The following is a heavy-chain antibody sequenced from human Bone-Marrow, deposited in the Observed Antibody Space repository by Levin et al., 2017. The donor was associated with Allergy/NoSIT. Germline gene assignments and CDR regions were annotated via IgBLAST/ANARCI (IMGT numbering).Heavy chain of an antibody. CDR2: VNNDGTNT. Sequence: GGSLRLSCAASGFTFRNYWMHWVRQAPGKGLVWVSRVNNDGTNTNYADSVKGRFTIARDNAKNTLYLQMNSLRAEDTAVYYCARELGGDYDYSYYGMDVWGQGTTVTVSS. V-gene: IGHV3-74*01. J-gene: IGHJ6*02. CDR3: ARELGGDYDYSYYGMDV. CDR1: GFTFRNYW. D-gene: IGHD4-11*01.